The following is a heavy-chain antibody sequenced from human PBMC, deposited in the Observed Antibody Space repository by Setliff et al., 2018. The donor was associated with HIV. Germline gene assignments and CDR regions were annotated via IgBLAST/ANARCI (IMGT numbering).Heavy chain of an antibody. CDR2: MHHSGST. V-gene: IGHV4-38-2*01. CDR3: ARLSDISSCGYGSFDF. J-gene: IGHJ4*02. CDR1: GYSISSGYF. Sequence: PSETLSLTCVVSGYSISSGYFWGWIRQPPGEGLEWIGNMHHSGSTYYNPSLKSRVTMSVDTSKNQFSLKLTSVTAADTAVYYCARLSDISSCGYGSFDFWGQGTLVTVTS. D-gene: IGHD6-19*01.